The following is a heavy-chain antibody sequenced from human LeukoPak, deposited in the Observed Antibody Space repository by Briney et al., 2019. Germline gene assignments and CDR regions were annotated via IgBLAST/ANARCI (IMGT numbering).Heavy chain of an antibody. CDR3: ARDWFHAIDY. CDR1: GFTFSDTW. CDR2: IRSDGSDT. Sequence: GGSLRLSCAASGFTFSDTWMHWVRQAPGKGLVWVSRIRSDGSDTGYAESVKGRFTISRDNAKNTLYLQMSSLRAEDTAVYYCARDWFHAIDYWGQGTLVTVSS. J-gene: IGHJ4*02. D-gene: IGHD2/OR15-2a*01. V-gene: IGHV3-74*01.